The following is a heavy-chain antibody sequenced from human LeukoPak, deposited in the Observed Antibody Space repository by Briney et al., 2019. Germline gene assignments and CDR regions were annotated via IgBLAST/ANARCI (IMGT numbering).Heavy chain of an antibody. D-gene: IGHD3-22*01. J-gene: IGHJ5*02. V-gene: IGHV3-21*01. CDR3: AKAGYYYDSSGNNWFDP. CDR2: ISSSSSYI. Sequence: PGGSLRLSCAASGFTFSSYSMNWVRQAPGKRVEWVSSISSSSSYIYYADSVKGRFTISRDNSKNTLYLQMNSLRPEDTAVYYCAKAGYYYDSSGNNWFDPWGQGTLVTVSS. CDR1: GFTFSSYS.